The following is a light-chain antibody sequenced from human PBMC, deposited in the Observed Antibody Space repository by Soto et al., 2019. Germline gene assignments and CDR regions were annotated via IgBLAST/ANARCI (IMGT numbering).Light chain of an antibody. V-gene: IGLV2-14*01. Sequence: SSLTQPASVSGSPVQSITISCTGTSSDVGGYNYVSWYQQHPGKAPRVMIYEVSNRPSGVSNRFSGSKSGNTASLTIAGLQAEDEADYYCSSYTSSSTLNYVFGTGTKVTVL. J-gene: IGLJ1*01. CDR2: EVS. CDR3: SSYTSSSTLNYV. CDR1: SSDVGGYNY.